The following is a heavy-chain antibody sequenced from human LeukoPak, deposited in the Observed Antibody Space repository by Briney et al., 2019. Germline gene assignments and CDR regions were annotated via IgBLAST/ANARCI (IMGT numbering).Heavy chain of an antibody. V-gene: IGHV3-7*01. CDR1: GFTFSSYW. Sequence: PGGSLRLSCAASGFTFSSYWMSWVRQAPGKGLEWVANIKQDGSEKYYVDSVKGRFTISRDNAKNSLYLQMNSLRAEDTAVYYCAREGQLLWFGESEDYWGQGTLVTVSS. D-gene: IGHD3-10*01. J-gene: IGHJ4*02. CDR3: AREGQLLWFGESEDY. CDR2: IKQDGSEK.